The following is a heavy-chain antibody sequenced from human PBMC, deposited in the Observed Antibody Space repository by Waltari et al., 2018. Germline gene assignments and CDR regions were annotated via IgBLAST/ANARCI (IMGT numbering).Heavy chain of an antibody. Sequence: ELQLVESGGGLIQPGGSLGLSCAASGFNVNTHYMSWVRQALGKGLEWISVIYSGGITYYADSVKGRFTISRDSYRNTLSLQMISLRAEDTAVYYCARAESGGMFDYYYGMDVWGQGTTVTVSS. CDR1: GFNVNTHY. J-gene: IGHJ6*02. CDR3: ARAESGGMFDYYYGMDV. V-gene: IGHV3-53*01. CDR2: IYSGGIT. D-gene: IGHD2-15*01.